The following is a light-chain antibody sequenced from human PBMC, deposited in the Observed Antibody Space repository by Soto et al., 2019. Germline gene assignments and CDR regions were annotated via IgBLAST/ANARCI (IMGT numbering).Light chain of an antibody. CDR1: QSVSSTY. V-gene: IGKV3-20*01. J-gene: IGKJ1*01. CDR2: GAS. Sequence: KLSLPIVSEPLGDRATXSCRASQSVSSTYLAWYQQRPGQAPRLLIYGASSRATGIPDRFSGSGSGTDFTLTISRLEPEDFAVYYCEQYGSSPWTFAQRTKVDIK. CDR3: EQYGSSPWT.